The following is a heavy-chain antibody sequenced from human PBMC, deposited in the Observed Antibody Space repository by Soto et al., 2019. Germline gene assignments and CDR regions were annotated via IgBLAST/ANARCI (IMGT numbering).Heavy chain of an antibody. J-gene: IGHJ6*03. D-gene: IGHD3-10*01. CDR3: ARQFRYQGVRGVNYYYYYMDV. Sequence: GSLGLSCTASGFSFGDYAMSWFRQAPGKGLEWVGFIRSTNYNPSLKSRVTISVDTSKNQFSLKLSSVTAADTAVYYCARQFRYQGVRGVNYYYYYMDVWGKGTTVTVSS. CDR2: IRST. CDR1: GFSFGDYA. V-gene: IGHV4-34*12.